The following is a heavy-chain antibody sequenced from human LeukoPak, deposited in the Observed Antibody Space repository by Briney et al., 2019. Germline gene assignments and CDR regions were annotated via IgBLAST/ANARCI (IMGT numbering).Heavy chain of an antibody. CDR3: AKDLTTYYYDSSGYYYGGGAFDI. D-gene: IGHD3-22*01. CDR2: ISGSGGST. CDR1: GFTFSSYA. Sequence: GGSLRLSCAASGFTFSSYAMSWVRQAPGKGLEWVSAISGSGGSTYYADSVKGRFTISRDNSKNMLYLQMNSLRAEDTAVYYCAKDLTTYYYDSSGYYYGGGAFDIWGQGTMVTVSS. V-gene: IGHV3-23*01. J-gene: IGHJ3*02.